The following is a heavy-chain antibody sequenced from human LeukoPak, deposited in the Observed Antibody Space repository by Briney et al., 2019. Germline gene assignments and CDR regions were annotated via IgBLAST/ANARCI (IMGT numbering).Heavy chain of an antibody. CDR1: GYTFTSYY. V-gene: IGHV1-46*01. J-gene: IGHJ4*02. D-gene: IGHD3-9*01. CDR3: ARARAYYDILTGYYSAYFDY. Sequence: ASVKVSCKASGYTFTSYYMHWVRQAPGQGLEWMGIINPSGGSTSYAQKCQGRVTMTRDTSTSTVYMELSSLRSEDTAVYYCARARAYYDILTGYYSAYFDYWGQGTLVTVSS. CDR2: INPSGGST.